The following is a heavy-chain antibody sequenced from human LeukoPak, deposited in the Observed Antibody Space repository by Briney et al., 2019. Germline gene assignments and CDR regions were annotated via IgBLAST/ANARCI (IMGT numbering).Heavy chain of an antibody. CDR2: IYTSGST. V-gene: IGHV4-4*07. CDR3: ASGRVAYCGGDCYYAEYFQH. D-gene: IGHD2-21*02. J-gene: IGHJ1*01. CDR1: GGSISSYY. Sequence: SETLSLTCTVSGGSISSYYWSWIRQPAGKGLEWIGRIYTSGSTNYNPSLKSRVTMSVDTSKNQFSLKLSSVTAADTAVYYCASGRVAYCGGDCYYAEYFQHWGQGTLVTVSS.